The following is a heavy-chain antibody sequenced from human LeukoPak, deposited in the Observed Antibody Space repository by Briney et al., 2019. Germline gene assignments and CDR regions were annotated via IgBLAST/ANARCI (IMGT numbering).Heavy chain of an antibody. Sequence: GGSLRLSCGASGFSFSSFGTHWVRQAPGKGLQWVAVISYDGSNKYYTDSVKGRFTISRDNSKNTLYLQMNSLRAEDTAVYFCATPVPHGSDPSLYYYYMDVWGKGTTVTISS. CDR1: GFSFSSFG. J-gene: IGHJ6*03. CDR3: ATPVPHGSDPSLYYYYMDV. V-gene: IGHV3-30*04. D-gene: IGHD3-10*01. CDR2: ISYDGSNK.